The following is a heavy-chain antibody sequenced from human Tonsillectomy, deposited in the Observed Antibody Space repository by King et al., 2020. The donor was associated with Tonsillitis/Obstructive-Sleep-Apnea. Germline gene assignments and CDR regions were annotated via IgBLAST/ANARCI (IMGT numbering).Heavy chain of an antibody. V-gene: IGHV3-30*04. J-gene: IGHJ6*02. CDR1: GFTFSSYA. CDR2: KSYEGNNK. D-gene: IGHD2-8*01. CDR3: AAPGVYEVYDAYYYYNLDV. Sequence: VQLVESGGGVVQPGRSLRLSCAASGFTFSSYAMHWVRQAPGKGLEWVAVKSYEGNNKYYADSLKGRFTISRDNSKNTLYLQMNSLRAEDTAVYYCAAPGVYEVYDAYYYYNLDVWGQGTTVTVSS.